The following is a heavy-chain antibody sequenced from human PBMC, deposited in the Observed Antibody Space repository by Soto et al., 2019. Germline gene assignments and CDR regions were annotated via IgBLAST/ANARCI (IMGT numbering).Heavy chain of an antibody. CDR2: ISYDGSNK. D-gene: IGHD2-2*01. CDR3: ARDPLPNAYCLSTFCYRLPWFDP. CDR1: GFTFSSYA. J-gene: IGHJ5*02. V-gene: IGHV3-30-3*01. Sequence: QVQLVESGGGVVQPGRSLRLSCAASGFTFSSYAMHWVRQAPGKGLEWVAVISYDGSNKYYADSVKGRFTISRDNSKNTLYLQMHSLRPDDTAAYYCARDPLPNAYCLSTFCYRLPWFDPWGQGTLVTVSS.